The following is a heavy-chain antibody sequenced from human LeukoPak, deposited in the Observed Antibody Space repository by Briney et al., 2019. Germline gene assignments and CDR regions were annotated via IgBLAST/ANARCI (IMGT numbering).Heavy chain of an antibody. Sequence: PGGSLRLSCAASGFIFSDYAMSWVRQAPGKGPEWVAAISGKGVTPFYADSMKGRFTVSRDNSRNTLYLQITRLSADDTAVYYCVKGHYDPFDPWGQGTRVTVSS. V-gene: IGHV3-23*01. J-gene: IGHJ5*02. CDR2: ISGKGVTP. D-gene: IGHD3-22*01. CDR3: VKGHYDPFDP. CDR1: GFIFSDYA.